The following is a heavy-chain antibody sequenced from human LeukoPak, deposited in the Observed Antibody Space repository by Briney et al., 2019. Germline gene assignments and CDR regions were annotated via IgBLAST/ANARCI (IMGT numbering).Heavy chain of an antibody. CDR2: IYTIGRT. CDR3: GGSGSYSGYYYYGMDV. CDR1: GGSISSDY. V-gene: IGHV4-4*07. D-gene: IGHD3-10*01. J-gene: IGHJ6*02. Sequence: PSETLSLTCTVSGGSISSDYWSWIRQPAGKGLEWIGRIYTIGRTNYNPSLKSRFTMSVDTSKNQFSLKLSSLTAADTAVYYCGGSGSYSGYYYYGMDVWGQGKTVTVSS.